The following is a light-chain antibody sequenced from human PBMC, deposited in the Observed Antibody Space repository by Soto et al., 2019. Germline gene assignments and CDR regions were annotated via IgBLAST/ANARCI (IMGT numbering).Light chain of an antibody. CDR2: GAS. CDR1: QSVTTN. J-gene: IGKJ4*01. Sequence: TQSSATLSVSPGERVTFSCRASQSVTTNLAWYQQKPGQAPRLLIYGASTRATGIPARFSGSGSGTEFTLTISSLQSEDFAVYYCQQYNNWPLTFGGGTKVDIK. CDR3: QQYNNWPLT. V-gene: IGKV3-15*01.